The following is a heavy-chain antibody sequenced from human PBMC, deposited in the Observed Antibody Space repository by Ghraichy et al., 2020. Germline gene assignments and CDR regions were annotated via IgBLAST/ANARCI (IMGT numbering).Heavy chain of an antibody. Sequence: GGSLRLSCAASGFTFSSYSMNWVRQAPGKGLEWVSSISSSSSYIYYADSVKGRFTISRDNAKNSLYLQMNSLRVEDTAVYYCARAEGRNNWYFDLWGRGTLVTVSS. CDR3: ARAEGRNNWYFDL. D-gene: IGHD1-14*01. CDR2: ISSSSSYI. J-gene: IGHJ2*01. V-gene: IGHV3-21*01. CDR1: GFTFSSYS.